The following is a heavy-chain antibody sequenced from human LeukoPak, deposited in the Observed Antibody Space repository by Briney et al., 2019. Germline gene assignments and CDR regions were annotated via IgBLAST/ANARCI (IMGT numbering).Heavy chain of an antibody. V-gene: IGHV4-59*01. CDR2: IYYSGNT. CDR3: AREGTLDRSGYYLGY. CDR1: GVSISSYY. D-gene: IGHD3-22*01. Sequence: SETLSLTCTVSGVSISSYYWSWIRQPPGKGLEWIGYIYYSGNTNYNPSLKRRVTISVDTSKNQISLRQRSVTAADTAVYYCAREGTLDRSGYYLGYWGQGTLVTVSS. J-gene: IGHJ4*02.